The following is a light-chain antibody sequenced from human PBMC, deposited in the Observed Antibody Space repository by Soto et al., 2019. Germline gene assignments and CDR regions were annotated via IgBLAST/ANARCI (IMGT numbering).Light chain of an antibody. V-gene: IGKV3-20*01. Sequence: EIVLTQSPGTLSLSPGERATLSCRASQSVSSSHLAWYQQKPGQAPRLLIYGASSRATGIPDRFSGRGSGTDFTLTISRLEREDFAVYFCQQYGSSPLTFGGGTKVEFK. CDR1: QSVSSSH. CDR3: QQYGSSPLT. CDR2: GAS. J-gene: IGKJ4*01.